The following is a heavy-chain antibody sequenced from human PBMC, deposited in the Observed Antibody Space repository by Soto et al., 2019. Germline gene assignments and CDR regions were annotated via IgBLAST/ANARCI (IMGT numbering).Heavy chain of an antibody. CDR3: PCAREYDAFDI. V-gene: IGHV1-8*01. CDR1: GYTFTNYD. J-gene: IGHJ3*02. Sequence: QVQLVQSGAEVKKPGAAVKVSCKASGYTFTNYDINWVRQATGQGHEWMGWMNPISGNTGYAQRFQGRVTLTRNTTISTASMKLSNLRSEDTAVYYCPCAREYDAFDIWGQGTMVTVSS. CDR2: MNPISGNT.